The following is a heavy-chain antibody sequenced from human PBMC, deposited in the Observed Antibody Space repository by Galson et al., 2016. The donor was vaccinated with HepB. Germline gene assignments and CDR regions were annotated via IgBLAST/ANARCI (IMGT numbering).Heavy chain of an antibody. CDR1: GFTFSSYA. V-gene: IGHV3-30-3*01. CDR3: ARGYCSSTSPCGMDV. D-gene: IGHD2-2*01. Sequence: SLRLSCAASGFTFSSYAMHWVRQAPDKGLEWVAVISFDGSNKYYADSVKGRFTISRDNSKNTLYLQMNSLRAEDTAVYYCARGYCSSTSPCGMDVWGQGTTVTVAS. CDR2: ISFDGSNK. J-gene: IGHJ6*02.